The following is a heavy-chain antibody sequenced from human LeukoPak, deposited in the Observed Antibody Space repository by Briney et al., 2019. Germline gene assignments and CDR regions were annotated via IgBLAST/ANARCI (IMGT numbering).Heavy chain of an antibody. CDR2: IYSGGST. Sequence: GGSLRLSCAASGFTVSSNYVSWVRQAPGKGLEWVSVIYSGGSTYYADSVKGRFTISRHNSKNTLYLQMNSLRAEDTAVYYCAASDTSYYYYGMDVWGQGTTVTVSS. CDR1: GFTVSSNY. V-gene: IGHV3-53*04. J-gene: IGHJ6*02. CDR3: AASDTSYYYYGMDV.